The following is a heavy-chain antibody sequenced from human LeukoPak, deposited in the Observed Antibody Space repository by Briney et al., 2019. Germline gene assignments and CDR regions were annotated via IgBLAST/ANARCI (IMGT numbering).Heavy chain of an antibody. CDR3: AKDDYDSSGYVAFDI. V-gene: IGHV3-53*01. D-gene: IGHD3-22*01. Sequence: GGSLRLSCAASGFTVSSNYMSWVRQAPGKGLEWVSVIYSGGSTYYADSVKGRFTISRDDSKNTLYLQMNSLRAEDTAVYYCAKDDYDSSGYVAFDIWGQGTMVTVSS. CDR2: IYSGGST. CDR1: GFTVSSNY. J-gene: IGHJ3*02.